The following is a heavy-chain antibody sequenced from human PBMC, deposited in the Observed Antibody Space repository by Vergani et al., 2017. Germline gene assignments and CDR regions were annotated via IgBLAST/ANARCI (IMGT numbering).Heavy chain of an antibody. Sequence: EVQLVESGGGLVQPGRSLRLSCAASGFTLDDYAMHWVRQAPGKGLEWVSGISWNSGSIGYADSVKGRFTISRDNAKNSLYLQMNSLRAEDTALYYCAKDSGGPLDYWGQGTLVTVSS. J-gene: IGHJ4*02. CDR1: GFTLDDYA. CDR2: ISWNSGSI. V-gene: IGHV3-9*01. CDR3: AKDSGGPLDY. D-gene: IGHD3-10*01.